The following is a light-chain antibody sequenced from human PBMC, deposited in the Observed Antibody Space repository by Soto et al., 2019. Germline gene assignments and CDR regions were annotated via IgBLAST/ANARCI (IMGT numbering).Light chain of an antibody. CDR2: AAS. J-gene: IGKJ1*01. Sequence: DIPMTQSPSSLSASVGDRVTITCRASQKISSSLNWYQHKPGKAPQLLIYAASTLQSGVPSKFSGCGSGTDFTLTISSLQPEDPATYYCQQSYTTPWTFGQGTKVEIK. V-gene: IGKV1-39*01. CDR3: QQSYTTPWT. CDR1: QKISSS.